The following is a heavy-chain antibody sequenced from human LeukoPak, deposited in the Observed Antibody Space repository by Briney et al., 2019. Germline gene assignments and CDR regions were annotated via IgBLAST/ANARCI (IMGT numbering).Heavy chain of an antibody. D-gene: IGHD2-2*01. J-gene: IGHJ6*02. Sequence: SETLSLTCTVSSRSISSYYWSCIRQPPGKGLEWIGYIYYSGSTNYNPSLTSRVTISVDTSKNQFSLKLSSVTAADTAVYYCARVGSAAIPYGMDVWGQGTTVTVSS. CDR3: ARVGSAAIPYGMDV. CDR1: SRSISSYY. V-gene: IGHV4-59*01. CDR2: IYYSGST.